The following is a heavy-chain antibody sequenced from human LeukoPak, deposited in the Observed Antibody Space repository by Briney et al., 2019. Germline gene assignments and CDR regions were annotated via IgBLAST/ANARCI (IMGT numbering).Heavy chain of an antibody. Sequence: GGSLRLSCAASGFTVSSKYMSWVRQAPGKGLEWVSVIYSGGSTYYADSVKGRFTISRDNSKNTLYLQMNSLRAEDTAVYYGASCPEHYGFFRRNYFDYWGQGTLITVSS. V-gene: IGHV3-66*01. CDR1: GFTVSSKY. J-gene: IGHJ4*02. CDR2: IYSGGST. D-gene: IGHD4-17*01. CDR3: ASCPEHYGFFRRNYFDY.